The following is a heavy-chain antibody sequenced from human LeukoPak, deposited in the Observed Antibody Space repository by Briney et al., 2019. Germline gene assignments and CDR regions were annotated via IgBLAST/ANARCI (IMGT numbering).Heavy chain of an antibody. CDR1: GGSISSYY. J-gene: IGHJ5*02. D-gene: IGHD3-22*01. CDR2: IYYSGST. CDR3: AKTYYYDSSGYPLWWFDP. V-gene: IGHV4-59*08. Sequence: SETLSLTCTVSGGSISSYYWSWIRQPPGKGLEWIGYIYYSGSTNYNPSLKSRVTISVDTSTNPFSPTLSPVTAAATAVYYCAKTYYYDSSGYPLWWFDPWGQGTLVTVSS.